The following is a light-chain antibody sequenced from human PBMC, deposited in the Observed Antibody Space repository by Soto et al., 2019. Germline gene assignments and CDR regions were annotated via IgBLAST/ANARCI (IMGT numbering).Light chain of an antibody. V-gene: IGLV2-11*01. CDR1: SSDVGGYNY. J-gene: IGLJ1*01. CDR2: EGS. CDR3: CSYAGNSSFV. Sequence: QSALTQPRSVSGSPGQSVTISCTGTSSDVGGYNYVSWYQQHPGTAPKLMIYEGSKWPSGVSNRFSGSKSGNTASLTISGLQAEDEADYYCCSYAGNSSFVFGTGTKLTVL.